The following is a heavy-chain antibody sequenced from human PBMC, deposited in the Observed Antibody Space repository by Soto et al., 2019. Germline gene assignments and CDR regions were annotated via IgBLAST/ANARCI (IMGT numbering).Heavy chain of an antibody. Sequence: ASVKVSCKASGYTFTSYAMHWVRQAPGQRLEWMGWINSGNVNTKYSQKFQGRVTITRDTSASTAYMELSRLRSDDTAVYYCAVTVTTSQNPFDYWGQGTLVTVSS. CDR2: INSGNVNT. V-gene: IGHV1-3*01. J-gene: IGHJ4*02. CDR3: AVTVTTSQNPFDY. CDR1: GYTFTSYA. D-gene: IGHD4-4*01.